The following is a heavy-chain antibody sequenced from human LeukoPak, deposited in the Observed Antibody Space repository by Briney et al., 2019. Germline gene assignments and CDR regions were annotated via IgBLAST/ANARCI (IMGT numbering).Heavy chain of an antibody. J-gene: IGHJ3*02. CDR1: GFTFSTYH. Sequence: GGSLRLSCAASGFTFSTYHMHWVRQAPGKGLEWVSSISYIDGYTYYADSVKGRFTTSRDIAKSSIYLQMNSLRDEDTAVYYCARAIVGAPNAFDTWGQGTMVTVSS. D-gene: IGHD1-26*01. CDR2: ISYIDGYT. V-gene: IGHV3-21*06. CDR3: ARAIVGAPNAFDT.